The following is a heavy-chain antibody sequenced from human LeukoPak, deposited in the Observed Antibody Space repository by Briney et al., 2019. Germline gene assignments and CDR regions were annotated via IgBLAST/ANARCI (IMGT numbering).Heavy chain of an antibody. V-gene: IGHV1-69*05. D-gene: IGHD2-21*01. CDR3: ARALWSVLGSVDYYYYYMDV. Sequence: ASVKVSCKASGGTFSSYAISWVRQAPGQGLEWMGGIIPIFGTANYAQKFRGRVTITTDESTSTAYMELSSLRSEDTAVYYCARALWSVLGSVDYYYYYMDVWGKGTTVTVSS. J-gene: IGHJ6*03. CDR1: GGTFSSYA. CDR2: IIPIFGTA.